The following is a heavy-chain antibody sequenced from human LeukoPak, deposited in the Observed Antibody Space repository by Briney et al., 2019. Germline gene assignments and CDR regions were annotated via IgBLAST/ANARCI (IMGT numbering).Heavy chain of an antibody. CDR2: INPNSGGT. CDR1: GYTFTGYY. V-gene: IGHV1-2*06. Sequence: ASVKVSCKASGYTFTGYYMHWVRQAPGQGLEWMGRINPNSGGTNYAQKFQGRVTMTRDTSISTAYMELSRLSSDDTAVYYCARERAAAAGGIDYWGQGTLVTVSS. CDR3: ARERAAAAGGIDY. D-gene: IGHD6-13*01. J-gene: IGHJ4*02.